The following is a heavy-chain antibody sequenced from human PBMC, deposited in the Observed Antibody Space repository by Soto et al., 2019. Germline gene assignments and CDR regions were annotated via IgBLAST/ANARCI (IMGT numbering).Heavy chain of an antibody. CDR3: AGDLFGSTRPKGY. J-gene: IGHJ4*02. CDR1: GFTFNSYW. V-gene: IGHV3-7*03. CDR2: INQDGSDK. D-gene: IGHD6-6*01. Sequence: EVQLVESGGGLVQPGGSLRLSCAASGFTFNSYWGNWVRQAPGKGLEWVANINQDGSDKYYVDSVKGRFTISRDNVKNSLFLQLIILRAEDTAIYYCAGDLFGSTRPKGYWGQGTLVTVSS.